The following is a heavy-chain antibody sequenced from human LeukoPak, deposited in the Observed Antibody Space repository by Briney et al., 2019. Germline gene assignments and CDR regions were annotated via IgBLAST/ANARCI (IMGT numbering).Heavy chain of an antibody. V-gene: IGHV4-39*01. CDR1: GGSISSSSYY. Sequence: SETLSLTCTVSGGSISSSSYYWGWIRQPPGKGLEWIGSIYYSGSTYYNPSLKSRVTISVDTSKNQFSLKLSSVTAADTAVYYCARGLWSWSDYDFDYWGQGTLVTVSS. CDR3: ARGLWSWSDYDFDY. D-gene: IGHD4-17*01. J-gene: IGHJ4*02. CDR2: IYYSGST.